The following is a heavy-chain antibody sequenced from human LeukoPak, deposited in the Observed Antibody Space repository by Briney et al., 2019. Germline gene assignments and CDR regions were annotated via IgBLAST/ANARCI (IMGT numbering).Heavy chain of an antibody. CDR3: TTEID. CDR2: IKGKTDGGTT. V-gene: IGHV3-15*01. D-gene: IGHD2/OR15-2a*01. Sequence: GGSLRLSCAASGFTFSSYGMNWVRQAPGKGLEWVGRIKGKTDGGTTDYAVPVKGRFTISRDDSKNTLYLQMNSLKTEDTAVYYCTTEIDWGQGTLVTVSS. CDR1: GFTFSSYG. J-gene: IGHJ4*02.